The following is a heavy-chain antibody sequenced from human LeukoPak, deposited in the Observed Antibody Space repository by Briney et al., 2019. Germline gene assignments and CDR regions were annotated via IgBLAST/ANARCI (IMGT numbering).Heavy chain of an antibody. CDR2: ISGSGGST. CDR1: GFTFSSYA. CDR3: AKGGVGATNYFDY. Sequence: PGGCLRLSCAASGFTFSSYAMSWVRQAPGKGLEWVSAISGSGGSTYYADSVKGRFTISRDNSKNTLYLQMNSLRAEDTAVYYCAKGGVGATNYFDYWGQGTLVTVSS. J-gene: IGHJ4*02. D-gene: IGHD1-26*01. V-gene: IGHV3-23*01.